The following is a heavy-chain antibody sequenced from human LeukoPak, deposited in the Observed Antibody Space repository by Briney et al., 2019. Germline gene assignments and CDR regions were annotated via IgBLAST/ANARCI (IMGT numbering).Heavy chain of an antibody. CDR2: ITPIFGTA. Sequence: VASAKVSCKDPGGTFSRYAISWVRQAPGQGLEWMGGITPIFGTANYAQKFQGRVTITTDESTSTAYMELSSLRSEDTAVYYCARGSGLRYFDWLLYPWGQGTLVTVSS. CDR3: ARGSGLRYFDWLLYP. D-gene: IGHD3-9*01. J-gene: IGHJ5*02. CDR1: GGTFSRYA. V-gene: IGHV1-69*05.